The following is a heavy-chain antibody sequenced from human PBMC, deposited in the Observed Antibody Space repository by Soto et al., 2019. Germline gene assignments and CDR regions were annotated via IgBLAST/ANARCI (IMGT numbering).Heavy chain of an antibody. CDR3: ARSQGSSTSLEIYYYYYYGMDV. CDR1: GGTFGSYA. D-gene: IGHD2-2*01. V-gene: IGHV1-69*01. CDR2: IIPISGTA. Sequence: QVQLVQSGAEVKKTGSSVKVSCKASGGTFGSYAISWVRQAPGQGLEWMGGIIPISGTANYAQKFQGRVTIAADESTSTAYMELSSLRSEDTAVYYCARSQGSSTSLEIYYYYYYGMDVWGQGTTVTVSS. J-gene: IGHJ6*02.